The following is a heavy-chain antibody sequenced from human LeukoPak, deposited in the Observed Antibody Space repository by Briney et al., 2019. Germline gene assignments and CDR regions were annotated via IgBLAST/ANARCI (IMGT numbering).Heavy chain of an antibody. J-gene: IGHJ4*02. CDR1: WVTHRSQG. Sequence: GGSLRLSRAASWVTHRSQGMHWLRQAPGKGLEWVAFIRYDGSNKYYADSVKGRFTISRDNSKNTLYLQMNSLRAQDTAVYYCATLAAAGFDYWGQGTLVTVSS. CDR2: IRYDGSNK. V-gene: IGHV3-30*02. CDR3: ATLAAAGFDY. D-gene: IGHD6-13*01.